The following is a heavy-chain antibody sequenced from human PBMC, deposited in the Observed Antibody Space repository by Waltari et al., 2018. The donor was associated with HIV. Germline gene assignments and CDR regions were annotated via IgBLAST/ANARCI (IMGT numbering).Heavy chain of an antibody. Sequence: QVQLQQWGAGLLKPSETLSLTCAVYGGSFSGYYWSWIHQPPGQGLGWIGEINHSGSTNYNPSLKSRVTISVDTSKNQFSLKLSSVTAADTAVYYCARGFYSDLRLGELSSSYFDYWGQGTLVTVSS. D-gene: IGHD3-16*02. CDR3: ARGFYSDLRLGELSSSYFDY. CDR1: GGSFSGYY. CDR2: INHSGST. J-gene: IGHJ4*02. V-gene: IGHV4-34*01.